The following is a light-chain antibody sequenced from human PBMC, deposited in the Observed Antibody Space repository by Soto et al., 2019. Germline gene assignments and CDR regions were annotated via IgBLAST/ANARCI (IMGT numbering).Light chain of an antibody. V-gene: IGKV1-5*03. CDR1: QSISNW. CDR2: KAS. CDR3: QQYNSYPYT. J-gene: IGKJ2*01. Sequence: DIQMTQSPSTLSASVGDRVPITCRASQSISNWLAWYQQKPGKAPNLLIYKASFLESGVPSRFSGSGSGTEFTLTISSLQPDDFATYYCQQYNSYPYTFGQGTKVDIK.